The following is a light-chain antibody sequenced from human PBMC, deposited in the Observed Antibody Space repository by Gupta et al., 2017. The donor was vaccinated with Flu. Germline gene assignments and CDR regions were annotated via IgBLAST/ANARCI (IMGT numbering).Light chain of an antibody. CDR3: SSYTSSSTLRV. V-gene: IGLV2-14*01. CDR1: SSDVGGYNY. J-gene: IGLJ3*02. CDR2: EVS. Sequence: PLPQPASVSGSPGQSITISCTGTSSDVGGYNYDSWYQQHPGKAPQLVIYEVSNRPSGVSNRFSGSKYGNTASLTISGLQAEDEADYYCSSYTSSSTLRVFGGGTKLTVL.